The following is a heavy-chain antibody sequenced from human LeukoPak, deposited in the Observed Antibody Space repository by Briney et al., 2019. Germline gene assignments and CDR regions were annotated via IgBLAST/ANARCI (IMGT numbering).Heavy chain of an antibody. V-gene: IGHV3-20*04. CDR2: INWNGGST. CDR1: GFTFDDYG. CDR3: ARGDRSGWYFDY. Sequence: GGSLRLSCVASGFTFDDYGTSWVRQAPGKGLKWVSGINWNGGSTGYADSVKGRFTISRDNAKKSLYLQMNSLRAEDTALYYCARGDRSGWYFDYWGQGTLVTVSS. D-gene: IGHD6-19*01. J-gene: IGHJ4*02.